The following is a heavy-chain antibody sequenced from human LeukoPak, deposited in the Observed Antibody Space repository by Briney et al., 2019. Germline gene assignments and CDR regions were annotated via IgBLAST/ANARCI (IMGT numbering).Heavy chain of an antibody. CDR2: MNPNSGNT. Sequence: ASVKVSCKASGYTFTSYDINWVRQATGQGLEWMGWMNPNSGNTGYAQKFQGRVTMTRNTSISTAYMELSSLRSEDTAVYYCARGSWFVVVVAATSEEFDYWGQGTLVTVSS. V-gene: IGHV1-8*01. CDR3: ARGSWFVVVVAATSEEFDY. J-gene: IGHJ4*02. CDR1: GYTFTSYD. D-gene: IGHD2-15*01.